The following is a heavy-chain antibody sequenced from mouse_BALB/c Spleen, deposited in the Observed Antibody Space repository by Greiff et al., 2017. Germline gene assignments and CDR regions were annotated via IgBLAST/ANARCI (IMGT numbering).Heavy chain of an antibody. V-gene: IGHV3-2*02. Sequence: EVQLQQSGPGLVKPSQSLSLTCTVTGYSITSDYAWNWIRQFPGNKLGWMGYISYSGSTSYNPSLKSRISITRDTSKNQFFLQLNSVTTEDTATYYCARGNYRYEGGYFDVWGAGTTVTVSS. D-gene: IGHD2-14*01. CDR2: ISYSGST. CDR1: GYSITSDYA. J-gene: IGHJ1*01. CDR3: ARGNYRYEGGYFDV.